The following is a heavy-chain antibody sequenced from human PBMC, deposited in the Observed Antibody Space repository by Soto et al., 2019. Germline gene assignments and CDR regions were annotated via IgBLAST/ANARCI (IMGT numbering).Heavy chain of an antibody. CDR2: INPSGGST. J-gene: IGHJ6*02. V-gene: IGHV1-46*01. D-gene: IGHD2-2*02. CDR3: ARDRGGYCSSTSCYTRAYYYYGMDV. CDR1: GYTFTSYY. Sequence: ASVKVSCKASGYTFTSYYMHWVRQAPGQGLEWMGIINPSGGSTSYAQKFQGRVTMTRDTSTSTVYMELSSLRSEDTAVYYCARDRGGYCSSTSCYTRAYYYYGMDVWGQGTTVTAP.